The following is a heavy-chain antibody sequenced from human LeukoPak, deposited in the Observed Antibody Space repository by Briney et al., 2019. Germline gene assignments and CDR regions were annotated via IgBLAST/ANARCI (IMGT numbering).Heavy chain of an antibody. CDR1: GGSISSGGYS. J-gene: IGHJ4*02. CDR2: IYHSGST. D-gene: IGHD3-10*01. CDR3: ARQGSGELFSDY. V-gene: IGHV4-30-2*01. Sequence: SQTLSLTCAVSGGSISSGGYSWSWIRQPPGKGLEWIGYIYHSGSTYYNPSLKSRVTISVDGSKNQFSLKLSSVTAADTAVYYCARQGSGELFSDYWGQGTLVTVSS.